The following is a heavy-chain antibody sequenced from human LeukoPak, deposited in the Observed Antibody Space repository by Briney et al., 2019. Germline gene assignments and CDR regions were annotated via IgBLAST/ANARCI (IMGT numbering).Heavy chain of an antibody. CDR2: IYHSGST. CDR3: ARVTVPGSEGNWFDP. D-gene: IGHD4-17*01. V-gene: IGHV4-30-2*01. J-gene: IGHJ5*02. CDR1: GGSISSGGYS. Sequence: SETLSLTCAVSGGSISSGGYSWSWIRQPPGKGLEWIGYIYHSGSTYYNPSLKSRVTISVDRSKNQSSLKLSSVTAADTAVYYCARVTVPGSEGNWFDPWGQGTLVTVSS.